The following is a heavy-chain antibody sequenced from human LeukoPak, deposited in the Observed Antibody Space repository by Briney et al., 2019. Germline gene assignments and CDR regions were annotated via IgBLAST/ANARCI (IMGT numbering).Heavy chain of an antibody. D-gene: IGHD3-22*01. CDR3: ARHGYDSSGYYAYYFDY. CDR1: GDSVSGVY. V-gene: IGHV4-59*08. J-gene: IGHJ4*02. Sequence: SETLSLTCTVSGDSVSGVYWSWIRQPPGKGLEWIGYVYYSGDTNYNPSLKSRVTMSLDTSKNQVSLRLSSVTAADTAVYYCARHGYDSSGYYAYYFDYWGQGTLVTVSS. CDR2: VYYSGDT.